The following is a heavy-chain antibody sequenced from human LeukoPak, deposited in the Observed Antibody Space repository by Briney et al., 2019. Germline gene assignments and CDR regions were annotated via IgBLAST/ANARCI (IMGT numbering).Heavy chain of an antibody. CDR3: ARDRAGTTSTGPFDP. CDR2: ISAYNGNT. J-gene: IGHJ5*02. V-gene: IGHV1-18*01. Sequence: ASVKVSCKASGYTFTSYGISWVRQAPGQGLEWMGWISAYNGNTNYAQKLQGRVTMTTDTSTSTAYMELSRLRSDDTAVYYCARDRAGTTSTGPFDPWGQGTLVTVSS. CDR1: GYTFTSYG. D-gene: IGHD1-7*01.